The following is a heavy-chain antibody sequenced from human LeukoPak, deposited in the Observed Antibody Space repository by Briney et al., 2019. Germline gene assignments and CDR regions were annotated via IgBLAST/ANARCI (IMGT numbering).Heavy chain of an antibody. CDR1: GYTFTSYA. CDR3: AAGIVATSDDY. Sequence: ASVTVSCTASGYTFTSYAMHWVRQAPGQRLEWMGWINAGNGNTKYSQKFQGRVTITRDTSASTAYMELSSLRSEDTAVYYCAAGIVATSDDYWGQGTLVTVSS. D-gene: IGHD5-12*01. CDR2: INAGNGNT. J-gene: IGHJ4*02. V-gene: IGHV1-3*01.